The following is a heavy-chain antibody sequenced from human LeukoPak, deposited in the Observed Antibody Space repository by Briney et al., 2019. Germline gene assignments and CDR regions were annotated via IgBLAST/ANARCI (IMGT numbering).Heavy chain of an antibody. Sequence: QSGGSLRLSCAASGFTFSSYGMHWVRQAPGKGLEWVAFIRCDGSNKYYADSVKGRFTISRDNSKNTLYLQMNSLRAEDTAVYYCAKVRYPNLQAPLGGYFDYWGQGTLVTVSS. J-gene: IGHJ4*02. CDR1: GFTFSSYG. CDR2: IRCDGSNK. CDR3: AKVRYPNLQAPLGGYFDY. V-gene: IGHV3-30*02. D-gene: IGHD3-9*01.